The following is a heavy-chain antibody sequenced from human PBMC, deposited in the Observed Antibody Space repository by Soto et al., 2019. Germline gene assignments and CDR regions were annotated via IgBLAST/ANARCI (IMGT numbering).Heavy chain of an antibody. CDR3: ARDYFQWQSAAGTGTDYYYYGMDV. Sequence: QVQLVESGGGVVQPGRSLRLSCAASGFTFSSYAMHWVRQAPGKGLEWVAVISYDGSNKYYADSVKGRFTISRDNSKNTLYLQMNSLRAEDTAVYYCARDYFQWQSAAGTGTDYYYYGMDVW. CDR2: ISYDGSNK. CDR1: GFTFSSYA. J-gene: IGHJ6*01. D-gene: IGHD6-13*01. V-gene: IGHV3-30-3*01.